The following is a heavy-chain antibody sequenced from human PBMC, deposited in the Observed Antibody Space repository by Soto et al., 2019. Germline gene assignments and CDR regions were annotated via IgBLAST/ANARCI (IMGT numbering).Heavy chain of an antibody. CDR2: IKQDGSEK. J-gene: IGHJ6*02. CDR1: GFTFSSYW. V-gene: IGHV3-7*05. CDR3: ARYRGPYDFWSGTYYYGMDV. Sequence: GGSLRLSCAASGFTFSSYWMSWVRQAPGKGLEWVANIKQDGSEKYYVDSVKGRFTISRDNAKNSLYLQMNSLRAEDTAVYYCARYRGPYDFWSGTYYYGMDVWGQGTTVTVSS. D-gene: IGHD3-3*01.